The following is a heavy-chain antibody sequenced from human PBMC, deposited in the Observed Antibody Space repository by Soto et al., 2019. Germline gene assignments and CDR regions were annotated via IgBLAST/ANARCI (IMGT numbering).Heavy chain of an antibody. Sequence: SQTLSLTCAISGDSVSSNSAAWNWIRPSPSRGLEWLGRTYYRSKWYNDYAVSVKSRITINPDTSKNQFSLQLISVTPEDTAVYYCARELWFGVSADWFDSWGQGTPVTVSS. CDR2: TYYRSKWYN. J-gene: IGHJ5*01. D-gene: IGHD3-10*01. CDR3: ARELWFGVSADWFDS. CDR1: GDSVSSNSAA. V-gene: IGHV6-1*01.